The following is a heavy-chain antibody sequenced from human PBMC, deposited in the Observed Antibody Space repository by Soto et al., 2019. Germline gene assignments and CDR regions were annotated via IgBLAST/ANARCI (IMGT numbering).Heavy chain of an antibody. D-gene: IGHD3-22*01. CDR1: GFTFNFYA. V-gene: IGHV3-23*01. Sequence: PGGSLRLSCAASGFTFNFYAMAWVRQAPGKGLEWVSGISVNGRTNYADSVKGRFTISRDNSKSMVFLQMDTLRAEDTALYYCTKAGVWYYYDSSGPPDASHVWGQGTMVTVSS. CDR3: TKAGVWYYYDSSGPPDASHV. CDR2: ISVNGRT. J-gene: IGHJ3*01.